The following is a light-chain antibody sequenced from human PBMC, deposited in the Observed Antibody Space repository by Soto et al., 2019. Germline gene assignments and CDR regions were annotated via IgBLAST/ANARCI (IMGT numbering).Light chain of an antibody. J-gene: IGLJ1*01. Sequence: QPVLTQSPSASASLGASVKLTCTLSSGHSSYAIAWHQQQPEKGPRYLMKLNSDGSHSKADGIPDRFSGSSSGAERYLTISSLQSEDEADYYCPTWGSGIQYVFGTGTKLTVL. CDR2: LNSDGSH. CDR1: SGHSSYA. V-gene: IGLV4-69*01. CDR3: PTWGSGIQYV.